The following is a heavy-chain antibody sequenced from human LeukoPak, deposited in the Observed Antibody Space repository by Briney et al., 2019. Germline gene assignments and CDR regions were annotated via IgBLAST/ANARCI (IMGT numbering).Heavy chain of an antibody. CDR2: IYHSGST. D-gene: IGHD2-21*01. Sequence: SETLSLTCTVSGYSISSGYYWGWIRQPPGKGLEWIGSIYHSGSTYYSPSLKSRVTISVDTSKNQFSLKLSSVTAADTAVYYCARDLAYCGGDCYSWGQGTLVTVSS. CDR3: ARDLAYCGGDCYS. CDR1: GYSISSGYY. V-gene: IGHV4-38-2*02. J-gene: IGHJ5*02.